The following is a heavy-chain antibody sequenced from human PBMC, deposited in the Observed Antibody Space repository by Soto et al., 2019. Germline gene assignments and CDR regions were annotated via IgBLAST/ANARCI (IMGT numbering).Heavy chain of an antibody. CDR1: GFTITSRA. CDR2: INTAGVAT. Sequence: EVQLLESGGDLVQPGGSLRLACTVSGFTITSRAMSWVRQAPGRGLEWVSAINTAGVATSYAESVKGRFTFSRDTSKNTLYQKMEGLRAEDRAIYYCGTRDESSVKYTWYFDIWGRGTVVTVPS. D-gene: IGHD6-25*01. J-gene: IGHJ2*01. CDR3: GTRDESSVKYTWYFDI. V-gene: IGHV3-23*01.